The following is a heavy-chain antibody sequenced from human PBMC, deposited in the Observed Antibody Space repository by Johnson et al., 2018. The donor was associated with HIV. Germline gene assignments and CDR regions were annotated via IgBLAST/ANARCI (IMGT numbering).Heavy chain of an antibody. CDR1: GFTVSSNY. Sequence: VQLVESGGGLVQPGGSLRLSCAASGFTVSSNYMSWVRQAPGKGLEWVSVIYSGGSTYHADSVKGRFNISRDNSRSTVYLHMINLRADDTALYYCAREISRYYYDYAAFDLWGQGTTVTVSS. CDR2: IYSGGST. V-gene: IGHV3-53*01. CDR3: AREISRYYYDYAAFDL. J-gene: IGHJ3*01. D-gene: IGHD3-22*01.